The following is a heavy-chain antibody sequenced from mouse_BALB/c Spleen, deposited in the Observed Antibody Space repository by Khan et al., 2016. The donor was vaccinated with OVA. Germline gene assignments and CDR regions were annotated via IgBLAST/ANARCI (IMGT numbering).Heavy chain of an antibody. D-gene: IGHD2-2*01. V-gene: IGHV1S81*02. CDR2: INPNNGGT. CDR3: SRSGYGSFVY. Sequence: QVQLQQSGAELVKPGASVKLSCKASGYMFSSYYMYWVKQRPGQGLEWIGEINPNNGGTNLNEKFKSKATLTVHKSSSTAYMQLSSLTSEDSAVDDCSRSGYGSFVYWGRGTLVTVSA. CDR1: GYMFSSYY. J-gene: IGHJ3*01.